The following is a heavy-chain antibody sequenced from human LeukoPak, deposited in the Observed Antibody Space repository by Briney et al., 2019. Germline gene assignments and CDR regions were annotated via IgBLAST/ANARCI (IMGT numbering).Heavy chain of an antibody. D-gene: IGHD6-19*01. CDR3: ARQNNPQTGWYSGYNWFDP. CDR2: IYYSGST. CDR1: GGSISSSSYY. Sequence: KPSETVSLTCTVSGGSISSSSYYWGWIRQPPGKGPEWIGSIYYSGSTYYNPSLKSRVTISVDTSKNQFPLKLSSVTAADTAVYYCARQNNPQTGWYSGYNWFDPWGQGTLVTVSS. J-gene: IGHJ5*02. V-gene: IGHV4-39*01.